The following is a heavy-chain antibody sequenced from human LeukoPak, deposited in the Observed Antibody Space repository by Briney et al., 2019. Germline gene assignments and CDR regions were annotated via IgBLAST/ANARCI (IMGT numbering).Heavy chain of an antibody. Sequence: GGSLRLSCAVSGFTFSSYSMNWVRQAPGKGLEWVSYISSGSSTIYYADSVEGRFTISRDNAKNSLYLQMNSLRDEDTAVYYCARGYMVAPDCWGQGTLVTVSS. V-gene: IGHV3-48*02. CDR2: ISSGSSTI. J-gene: IGHJ4*02. CDR1: GFTFSSYS. D-gene: IGHD5-12*01. CDR3: ARGYMVAPDC.